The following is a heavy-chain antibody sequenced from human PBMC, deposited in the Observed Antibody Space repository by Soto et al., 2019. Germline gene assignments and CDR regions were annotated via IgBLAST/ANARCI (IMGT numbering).Heavy chain of an antibody. CDR1: GGSISSSSYY. J-gene: IGHJ6*02. Sequence: SETLSLTCTVSGGSISSSSYYWGWIRQPPGKGLEWIGSIYYSGSTYYNPSLKSRVTISVDTSKNQFSLKLSSVTAADTAVYYCARRSQLPYYYYYGMDVWGQGTTVTVSS. V-gene: IGHV4-39*01. D-gene: IGHD2-2*01. CDR2: IYYSGST. CDR3: ARRSQLPYYYYYGMDV.